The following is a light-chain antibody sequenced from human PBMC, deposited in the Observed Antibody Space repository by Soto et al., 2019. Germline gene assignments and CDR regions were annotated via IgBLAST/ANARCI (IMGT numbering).Light chain of an antibody. CDR3: QHYYTAPLT. CDR1: QSVLYSSNNKNY. CDR2: WAS. Sequence: DIVMTQSPVSLAVSLGERATINCKSSQSVLYSSNNKNYLAWYQQKLGQPPQLLIYWASTRESGVPDRFSGSGSRTDFTLTISNLQAEDVAVYYCQHYYTAPLTFGGGTKVEIK. J-gene: IGKJ4*01. V-gene: IGKV4-1*01.